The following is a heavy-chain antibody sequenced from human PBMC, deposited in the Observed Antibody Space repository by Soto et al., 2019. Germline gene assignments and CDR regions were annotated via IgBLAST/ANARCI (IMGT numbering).Heavy chain of an antibody. CDR1: GFTFSSYG. D-gene: IGHD4-17*01. CDR3: ARDYGGNSLDY. CDR2: IWYDGSNK. V-gene: IGHV3-33*01. Sequence: QVQLVESGGGVVQPGRSRRLSCAASGFTFSSYGMHWVRQAPGKGLEWVAVIWYDGSNKYYADSVKGRFTISRDNSKNTLDLQMNSLRAEDTAVYYCARDYGGNSLDYWGQGTLVTVSS. J-gene: IGHJ4*02.